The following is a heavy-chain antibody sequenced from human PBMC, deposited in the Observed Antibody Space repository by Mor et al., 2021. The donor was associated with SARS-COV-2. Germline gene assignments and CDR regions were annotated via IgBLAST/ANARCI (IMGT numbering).Heavy chain of an antibody. CDR3: AKVPTDSSSDY. J-gene: IGHJ4*02. Sequence: GRFTISRDKSKNTLYLQMNSLRAEDTAVYYCAKVPTDSSSDYWGQGTLVTVSS. V-gene: IGHV3-30*02. D-gene: IGHD6-6*01.